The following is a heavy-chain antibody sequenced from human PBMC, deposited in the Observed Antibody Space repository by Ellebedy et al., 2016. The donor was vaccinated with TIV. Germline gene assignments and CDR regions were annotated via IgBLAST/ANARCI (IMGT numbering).Heavy chain of an antibody. V-gene: IGHV4-59*12. CDR3: ARGRGGSYSIPFDY. D-gene: IGHD1-26*01. CDR1: GGSIRRDY. CDR2: IYNSGRT. Sequence: SETLSLXXTVSGGSIRRDYWSWIRQSPGKRLEWIGYIYNSGRTTYNPSLESRVTISVDTSKNQFSLILSSVTAADTAVYYCARGRGGSYSIPFDYWGQGTLVTVSS. J-gene: IGHJ4*02.